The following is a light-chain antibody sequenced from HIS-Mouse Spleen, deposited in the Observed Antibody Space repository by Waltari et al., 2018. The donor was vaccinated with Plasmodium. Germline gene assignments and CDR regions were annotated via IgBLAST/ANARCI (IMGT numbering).Light chain of an antibody. V-gene: IGKV1-39*01. CDR1: QSISSY. CDR2: SAS. CDR3: QQSYSTPPYT. Sequence: DIQMTQSPHSLSLSVGDRVTITCRASQSISSYLNWYQQKPGNTPQLLIYSASSLQSGVPSRFSGSGSGTDFTRIISSRQPEDFATYYCQQSYSTPPYTFGQGTKLEIK. J-gene: IGKJ2*01.